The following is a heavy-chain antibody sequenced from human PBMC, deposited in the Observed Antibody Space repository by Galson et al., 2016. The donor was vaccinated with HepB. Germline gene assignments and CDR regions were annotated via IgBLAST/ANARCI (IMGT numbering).Heavy chain of an antibody. CDR3: TRNAGGYKFGD. J-gene: IGHJ4*02. Sequence: SVKVSCKASGYTSTNYAIHWVRQAPGQWLEWMGWINADNGNTKYSQKFQGRVPIIRDTSANIAYMELSSLISEDTAVYYCTRNAGGYKFGDWGQGTLVTVSS. D-gene: IGHD5-24*01. V-gene: IGHV1-3*01. CDR2: INADNGNT. CDR1: GYTSTNYA.